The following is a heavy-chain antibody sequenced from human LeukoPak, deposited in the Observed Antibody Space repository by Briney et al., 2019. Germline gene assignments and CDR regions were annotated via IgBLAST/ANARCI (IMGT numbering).Heavy chain of an antibody. CDR2: ISSSGSTI. D-gene: IGHD3-22*01. J-gene: IGHJ3*02. V-gene: IGHV3-48*03. Sequence: GGSLRLSCAASGFTLSSYEMNWVRQAPGKGLEWVSYISSSGSTIYYADSVKGRFTISRDNAKNSLYLRMNSLRAEDTAVYYCARDETLNYYDSSGFQAFDAFDIWGQGTMVTVSS. CDR3: ARDETLNYYDSSGFQAFDAFDI. CDR1: GFTLSSYE.